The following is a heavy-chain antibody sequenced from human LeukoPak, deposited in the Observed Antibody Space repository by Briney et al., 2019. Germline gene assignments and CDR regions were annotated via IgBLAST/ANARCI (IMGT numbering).Heavy chain of an antibody. J-gene: IGHJ4*02. CDR2: ISYDGSNK. CDR1: GFTFSSYA. CDR3: ARDTYYDFWSGYYEIDY. Sequence: GGSLRLSCAASGFTFSSYAMHWVRQAPGKGLEWVAVISYDGSNKYYADSVKGRFTISRDNSKNTLYLQMNSLRADDTAVYYCARDTYYDFWSGYYEIDYWGQGTLVTVSS. V-gene: IGHV3-30*01. D-gene: IGHD3-3*01.